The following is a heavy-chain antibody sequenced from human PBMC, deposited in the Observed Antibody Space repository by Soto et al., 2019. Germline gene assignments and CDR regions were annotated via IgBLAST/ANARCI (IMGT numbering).Heavy chain of an antibody. J-gene: IGHJ4*02. CDR2: IWYDGSNK. CDR3: ARDLEINSGSYYYAY. CDR1: GFTFSSYG. Sequence: GGSLRLSCAASGFTFSSYGMHWVRQAPGKGLEWVAVIWYDGSNKYYADSVKGRFTISRDNSKNTLYLQMNSLRAEDTAVYYCARDLEINSGSYYYAYWGQGTLVTVSS. D-gene: IGHD1-26*01. V-gene: IGHV3-33*01.